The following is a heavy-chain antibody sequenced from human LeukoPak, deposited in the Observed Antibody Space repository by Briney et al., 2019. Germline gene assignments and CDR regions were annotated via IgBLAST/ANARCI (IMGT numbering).Heavy chain of an antibody. V-gene: IGHV1-18*01. CDR1: GYTFTSYG. J-gene: IGHJ6*02. Sequence: ASVKVSCKASGYTFTSYGISWVRQAPGQGLEWMGWISAYNGNTNYAQKLQGRVTMTTDTSTSTAYMELRSLRSDDTAVYYCARDNVVGGWQSYYYYYGMDVWGQGTTVTVSS. D-gene: IGHD6-19*01. CDR3: ARDNVVGGWQSYYYYYGMDV. CDR2: ISAYNGNT.